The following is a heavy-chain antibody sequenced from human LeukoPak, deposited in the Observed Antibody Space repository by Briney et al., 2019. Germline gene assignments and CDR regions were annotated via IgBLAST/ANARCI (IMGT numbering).Heavy chain of an antibody. Sequence: PGGSLRLSCAASGFTFSNYWMHWVRQAPGKGLVWVSRINSDGSSTTYADSVKGRFTISRDNAKNTLYVQMNSLRAEDTAVYYCARGPGYSYGYGDYGMDVWGQGTTVTVSS. CDR3: ARGPGYSYGYGDYGMDV. J-gene: IGHJ6*02. CDR1: GFTFSNYW. CDR2: INSDGSST. V-gene: IGHV3-74*01. D-gene: IGHD5-18*01.